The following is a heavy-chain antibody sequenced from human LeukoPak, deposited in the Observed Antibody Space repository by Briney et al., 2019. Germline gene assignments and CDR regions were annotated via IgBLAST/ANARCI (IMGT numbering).Heavy chain of an antibody. D-gene: IGHD5-18*01. CDR3: ARDRTAMVDHDY. J-gene: IGHJ4*02. CDR1: GFTFSSYA. CDR2: ISYDGSNK. V-gene: IGHV3-30*04. Sequence: GGSLRLSCAASGFTFSSYAMHWVRQAPGKGLEWVAVISYDGSNKYYADSVKGRFTISRDNAKNSLYLQMNSLRAEDTAVYYCARDRTAMVDHDYWGQGTLVTVSS.